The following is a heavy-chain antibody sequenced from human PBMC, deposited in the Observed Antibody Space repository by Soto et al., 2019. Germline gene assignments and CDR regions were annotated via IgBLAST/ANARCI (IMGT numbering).Heavy chain of an antibody. V-gene: IGHV4-34*01. D-gene: IGHD1-26*01. CDR3: ARSQYGGSYVPLAFDY. CDR1: GGSFSGYY. CDR2: INHSGST. J-gene: IGHJ4*02. Sequence: QVQLQQWGAGLLKPSETLSLTCAVYGGSFSGYYWSWIRQPPGKGLEWIGEINHSGSTNYNPSLKSRVNISVDTSKNQFYLKLSSVTAADTAVYYCARSQYGGSYVPLAFDYWGQGTLVTVSS.